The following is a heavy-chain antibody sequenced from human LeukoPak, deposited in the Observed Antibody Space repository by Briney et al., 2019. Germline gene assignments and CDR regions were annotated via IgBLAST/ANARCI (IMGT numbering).Heavy chain of an antibody. CDR3: AREVAGRLYFDY. Sequence: ASVKVSCKASGGTFSSYAISWVRQAPGQGLEWMGGIIPIFGTANYAQKSQGRVTITADESTSTAYMELSSLRSEDTAVYYCAREVAGRLYFDYWGQGTLVTVPS. CDR1: GGTFSSYA. CDR2: IIPIFGTA. V-gene: IGHV1-69*13. D-gene: IGHD6-19*01. J-gene: IGHJ4*02.